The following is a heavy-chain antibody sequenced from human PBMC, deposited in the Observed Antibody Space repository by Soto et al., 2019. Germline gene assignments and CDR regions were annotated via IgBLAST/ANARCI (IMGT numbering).Heavy chain of an antibody. CDR1: GYTFASYG. Sequence: ASVKVSCKASGYTFASYGISWVRQAPGQGLERMGWISAYNGNTNYAQKLQGRVTMTTDTSTSTAYMELRSLRSDDTAVYYCAREIVPYDYIWGSYRYGAFDIWGQGTMVTVSS. CDR3: AREIVPYDYIWGSYRYGAFDI. CDR2: ISAYNGNT. D-gene: IGHD3-16*02. V-gene: IGHV1-18*01. J-gene: IGHJ3*02.